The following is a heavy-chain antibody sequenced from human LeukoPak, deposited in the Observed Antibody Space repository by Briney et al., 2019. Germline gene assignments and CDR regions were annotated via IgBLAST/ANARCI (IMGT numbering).Heavy chain of an antibody. D-gene: IGHD2-2*01. CDR3: ARISIVVVTAYFDY. CDR1: GGSISSSSYQ. V-gene: IGHV4-39*01. CDR2: IYYSGST. J-gene: IGHJ4*02. Sequence: PSETLSLTCTVSGGSISSSSYQWGWIRQPPGKGLEWIGSIYYSGSTYYNPSLKSRVTVSVDTSKNQFSLQLSSVTAADTAVYYCARISIVVVTAYFDYWGQGTLVTVSS.